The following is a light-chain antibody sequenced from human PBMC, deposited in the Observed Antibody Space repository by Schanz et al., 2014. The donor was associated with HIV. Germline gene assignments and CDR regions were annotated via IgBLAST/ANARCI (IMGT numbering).Light chain of an antibody. Sequence: QSALTQPASVSGSPGQSITISCTGTSSDVGGYNYVSWYQQHPGKAPKLMIYDVSNRPSGVSNRFSGSKSGNTASLTISGLQAEDEADYYCSSYAGSNVIFRGGTKLTVL. V-gene: IGLV2-14*01. CDR2: DVS. J-gene: IGLJ2*01. CDR1: SSDVGGYNY. CDR3: SSYAGSNVI.